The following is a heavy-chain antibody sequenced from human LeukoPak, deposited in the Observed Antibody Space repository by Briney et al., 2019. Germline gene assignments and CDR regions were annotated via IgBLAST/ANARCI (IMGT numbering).Heavy chain of an antibody. D-gene: IGHD6-19*01. CDR2: IYPGDSDT. J-gene: IGHJ4*02. V-gene: IGHV5-51*01. CDR3: ARLLEGVAGTWGY. CDR1: GYRFTNYW. Sequence: GESLKISCKGSGYRFTNYWIGWVRQMPGKGLEWMGAIYPGDSDTRYSPSFQGQVTISVDKSISTAYLQWSSLKASDTAMYYCARLLEGVAGTWGYWGQGTLVTVS.